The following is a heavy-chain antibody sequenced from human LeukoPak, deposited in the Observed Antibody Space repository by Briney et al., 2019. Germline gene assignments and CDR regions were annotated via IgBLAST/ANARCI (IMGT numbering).Heavy chain of an antibody. CDR2: ISSSSSYI. D-gene: IGHD4-17*01. CDR3: ARARGYGDYSPLALIQH. CDR1: GFTFSSYS. Sequence: PGGSLRLSCAASGFTFSSYSMNWVRQAPGKGLEWVSSISSSSSYIYYADSVKGRFTISRDNAKNSLYLQMNSLRAEDTAVYYCARARGYGDYSPLALIQHWGQGTLVTVSS. V-gene: IGHV3-21*01. J-gene: IGHJ1*01.